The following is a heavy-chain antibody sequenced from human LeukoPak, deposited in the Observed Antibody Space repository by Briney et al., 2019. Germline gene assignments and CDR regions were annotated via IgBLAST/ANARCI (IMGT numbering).Heavy chain of an antibody. CDR1: GFAFSEYW. V-gene: IGHV3-74*01. CDR2: INDGGTYT. D-gene: IGHD3-10*01. Sequence: LSGGSLRLSCAGSGFAFSEYWMHWARQTPEKGLMWVSRINDGGTYTAYADSVKGRFAVSRDNAENTLYLQMDSLTVEDTGLYYCVREIKIMGFRAFDYWGQGTPVTVSS. CDR3: VREIKIMGFRAFDY. J-gene: IGHJ4*02.